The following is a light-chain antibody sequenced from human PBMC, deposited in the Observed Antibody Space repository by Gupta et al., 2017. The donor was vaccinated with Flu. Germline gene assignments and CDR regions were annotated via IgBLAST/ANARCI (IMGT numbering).Light chain of an antibody. V-gene: IGLV1-44*01. CDR1: SSDIGSNN. CDR3: AAWDDSMNGYV. Sequence: QSVLPQSPSVSGTPGPRASISCSGTSSDIGSNNFYWYQQYQGMAPKLLIYTNKHRPSGVPARFSGSKSGASASLAISCLQSVDEADYYCAAWDDSMNGYVFGSGTTVTVL. J-gene: IGLJ1*01. CDR2: TNK.